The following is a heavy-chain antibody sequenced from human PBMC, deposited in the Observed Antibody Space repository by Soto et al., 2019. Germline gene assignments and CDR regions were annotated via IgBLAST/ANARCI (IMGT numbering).Heavy chain of an antibody. Sequence: EVQLLESGGGLVQPGGSLRLSCAASGFTFSSYAMSWVRQAPGKGLEWVSAISGSGGSTYYADSVKGRFIISRDNSKNTLYLQMNSLRAEDTAVYYCANYYCTNGVCLYYYYGMDVWGQGTTVTVSS. D-gene: IGHD2-8*01. CDR1: GFTFSSYA. CDR2: ISGSGGST. J-gene: IGHJ6*02. V-gene: IGHV3-23*01. CDR3: ANYYCTNGVCLYYYYGMDV.